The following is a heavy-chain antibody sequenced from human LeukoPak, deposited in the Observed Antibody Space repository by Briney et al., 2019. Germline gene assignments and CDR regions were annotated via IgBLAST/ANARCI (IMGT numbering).Heavy chain of an antibody. V-gene: IGHV1-2*02. J-gene: IGHJ4*02. CDR2: IHPNTGST. Sequence: ASVKVSCKASGYTFSDYQMHWVRQAPGQGLEWMGWIHPNTGSTNYAQKFQGRVTMTRDTSISTVYMELSSLRSDDTAVYYCARDRATVVTTASHWGQGTLVTVSS. CDR3: ARDRATVVTTASH. CDR1: GYTFSDYQ. D-gene: IGHD4-17*01.